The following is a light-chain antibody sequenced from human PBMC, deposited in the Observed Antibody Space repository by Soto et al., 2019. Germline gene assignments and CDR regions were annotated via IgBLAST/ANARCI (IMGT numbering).Light chain of an antibody. CDR3: SSYSSSTNRCV. Sequence: QSVLTQPASVSGFPGQSITISCTGTSSDVGGYNYVSWYQQHPGRAPKLMIYDVSNRPSGVSTRFSGSKSGNTASLTISGLQAEDEADYCCSSYSSSTNRCVFGTAT. CDR1: SSDVGGYNY. V-gene: IGLV2-14*01. CDR2: DVS. J-gene: IGLJ1*01.